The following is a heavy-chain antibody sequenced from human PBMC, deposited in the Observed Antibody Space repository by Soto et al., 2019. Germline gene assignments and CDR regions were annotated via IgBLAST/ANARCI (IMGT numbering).Heavy chain of an antibody. J-gene: IGHJ4*02. D-gene: IGHD2-15*01. CDR3: ANRRGAGGHFDS. CDR2: VSISGSK. V-gene: IGHV3-23*01. CDR1: GFTFSSYA. Sequence: DVQLLESGGGLVQPEGSLRLSCAASGFTFSSYAMGWVRQGPGKGLEWVAVVSISGSKHYADSVRGRFTISRDNSKNTLSLQMNSLSAEDTAVYFCANRRGAGGHFDSWGQGALVTVSS.